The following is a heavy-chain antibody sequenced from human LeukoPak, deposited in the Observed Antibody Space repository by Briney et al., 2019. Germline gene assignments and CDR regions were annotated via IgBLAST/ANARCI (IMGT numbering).Heavy chain of an antibody. Sequence: SETLSLTCTVSGGSLSSSSYYWGWIRQPPGKGLEWIGSIYYSGSTYYNPSLESRVTISVDTSKNQFSLKLSSVTAADTSVYYCASGPLLLWFGELLCHPVTTFDYWGEGTLVTVSS. J-gene: IGHJ4*02. D-gene: IGHD3-10*01. CDR2: IYYSGST. V-gene: IGHV4-39*01. CDR1: GGSLSSSSYY. CDR3: ASGPLLLWFGELLCHPVTTFDY.